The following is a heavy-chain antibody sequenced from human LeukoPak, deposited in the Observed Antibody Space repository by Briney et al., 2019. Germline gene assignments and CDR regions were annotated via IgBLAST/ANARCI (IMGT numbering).Heavy chain of an antibody. CDR2: ISSSGSTI. Sequence: GGSLRLSCAASGFTFSDYYMSWIRQAPGKGLEWVSYISSSGSTIYYADSVKGRFTISRDNAKNSLYLQMNSLRAEDTAVYYCARDRIAVAGPTLHGAFDIWGQGTMVTVSS. D-gene: IGHD6-19*01. CDR1: GFTFSDYY. V-gene: IGHV3-11*04. J-gene: IGHJ3*02. CDR3: ARDRIAVAGPTLHGAFDI.